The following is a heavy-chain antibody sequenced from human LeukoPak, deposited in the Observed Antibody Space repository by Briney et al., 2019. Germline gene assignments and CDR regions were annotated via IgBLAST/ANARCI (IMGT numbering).Heavy chain of an antibody. Sequence: AASVKVSCKASGYTFTGYYMHWVRQAPGQGLEWMGWINPNSGGTNYAQKFQGRVTMTRDTSISTAYMELRSLRSDDTAVYYCARDLVHHRLLGTGYNWFDPWGQGTLVTVSS. CDR1: GYTFTGYY. CDR2: INPNSGGT. CDR3: ARDLVHHRLLGTGYNWFDP. V-gene: IGHV1-2*02. D-gene: IGHD3-9*01. J-gene: IGHJ5*02.